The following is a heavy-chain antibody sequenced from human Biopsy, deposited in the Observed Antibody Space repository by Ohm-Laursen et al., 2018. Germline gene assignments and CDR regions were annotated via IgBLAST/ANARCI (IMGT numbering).Heavy chain of an antibody. CDR2: ITSSGDTT. D-gene: IGHD3-22*01. CDR3: AKDQGYYYDRSVYSYFDY. CDR1: GFTFSSYA. V-gene: IGHV3-23*01. Sequence: SLRLSCAASGFTFSSYAMSWVRQAPGKGLEWVSAITSSGDTTYYSDSVKGRFTISRDSSKNTLHLQMNSLRAEDTAAYYCAKDQGYYYDRSVYSYFDYWGQGTLVTVSS. J-gene: IGHJ4*02.